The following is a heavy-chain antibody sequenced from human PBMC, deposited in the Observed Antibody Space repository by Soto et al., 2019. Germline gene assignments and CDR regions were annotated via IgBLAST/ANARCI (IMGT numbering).Heavy chain of an antibody. D-gene: IGHD2-2*01. J-gene: IGHJ6*03. CDR1: GGSISSYY. CDR2: IYYSGST. V-gene: IGHV4-59*08. CDR3: ARTTTDCSSTSCYFRSYYYYMDV. Sequence: SETLSLTCTFSGGSISSYYWSRIRQPPGKGLEWIGYIYYSGSTNYNPSLKSRVTISVDTSKNQFSLKLSSVTAADTAVYYCARTTTDCSSTSCYFRSYYYYMDVWGKGTTVTVSS.